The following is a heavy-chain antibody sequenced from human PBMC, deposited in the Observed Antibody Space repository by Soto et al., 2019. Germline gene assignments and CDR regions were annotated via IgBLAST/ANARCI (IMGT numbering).Heavy chain of an antibody. D-gene: IGHD6-6*01. CDR2: INPNSGGT. J-gene: IGHJ6*02. CDR3: ARTLAARTYYYYYGMDV. V-gene: IGHV1-2*02. Sequence: QVQLVQSGAEVKKPGASVKVSCKASGYTFTGYYMHWVRQAPGQGLEWMGWINPNSGGTNYAQKFQGRVTMTRDTSISTAYMELSRLRSDDTAVYYCARTLAARTYYYYYGMDVWGQGTTVTVSS. CDR1: GYTFTGYY.